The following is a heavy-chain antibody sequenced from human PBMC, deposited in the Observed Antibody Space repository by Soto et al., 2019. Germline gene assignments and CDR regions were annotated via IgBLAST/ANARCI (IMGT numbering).Heavy chain of an antibody. D-gene: IGHD3-22*01. J-gene: IGHJ4*02. CDR3: ARVRIENHDGSGYHLFDF. CDR1: GDSISSGDSY. CDR2: IYYSVSN. Sequence: PSETLSLTSTVSGDSISSGDSYWSWIRQSPGTGLEWIGHIYYSVSNYYNPSLRNRVTMSVDTSYNQFSLELSSVTAADTAVYYCARVRIENHDGSGYHLFDFWGQGTLVTVSS. V-gene: IGHV4-30-4*01.